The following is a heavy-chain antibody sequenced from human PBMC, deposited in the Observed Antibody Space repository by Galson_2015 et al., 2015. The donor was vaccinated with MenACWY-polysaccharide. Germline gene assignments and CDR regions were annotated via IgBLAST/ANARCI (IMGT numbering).Heavy chain of an antibody. Sequence: SVKVSCKASGYKFSSYDINWVRQASGQGLEWMGWMNPNSGNTGYAQRFQGRIAMTRDTATSTAYMELRMLRYDDTAVYYCTRIIARKHTCVHAWGQGTLVSVS. CDR1: GYKFSSYD. CDR2: MNPNSGNT. CDR3: TRIIARKHTCVHA. J-gene: IGHJ5*02. V-gene: IGHV1-8*01. D-gene: IGHD2-21*01.